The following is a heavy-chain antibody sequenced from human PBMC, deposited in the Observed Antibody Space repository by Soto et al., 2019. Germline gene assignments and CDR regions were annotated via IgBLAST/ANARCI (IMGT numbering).Heavy chain of an antibody. CDR3: AKDQDKGGAVYYFDY. CDR2: LSYDGRNK. V-gene: IGHV3-30*18. CDR1: GFTFSNYG. J-gene: IGHJ4*02. Sequence: GGSLRLSCAASGFTFSNYGMHWVRQTPGKGLEWVAVLSYDGRNKYYADSVKGRFTISRDNSKSTLYLQMNSLRAEDTAVYYCAKDQDKGGAVYYFDYWGQGTLVTRLL. D-gene: IGHD1-26*01.